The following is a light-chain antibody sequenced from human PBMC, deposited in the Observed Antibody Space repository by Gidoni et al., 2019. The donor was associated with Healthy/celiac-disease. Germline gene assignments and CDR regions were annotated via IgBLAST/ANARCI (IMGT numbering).Light chain of an antibody. CDR3: QQSYSTPPLT. Sequence: IQMTKSPSYLSASVGDRVTITCRASQSISSYLNWYQQKPGKAHKLLIYAASSLQSGVPSRFSGSGSGTDFTLTISSLQPEDFATYYCQQSYSTPPLTFGGGTKVEIK. J-gene: IGKJ4*01. V-gene: IGKV1-39*01. CDR1: QSISSY. CDR2: AAS.